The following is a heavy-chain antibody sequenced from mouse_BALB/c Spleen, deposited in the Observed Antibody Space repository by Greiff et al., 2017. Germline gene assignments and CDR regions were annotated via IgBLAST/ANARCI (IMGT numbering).Heavy chain of an antibody. CDR2: ISYSGST. CDR3: ASRYYRYDYAMDY. V-gene: IGHV3-2*02. Sequence: EVKLVESGPGLVKPSQSLSLTCTVTGYSITSDYAWNWIRQFPGNKLEWMGYISYSGSTSYNPSLKSRISITRDTSKNQFFLQLNSVTTEDTATYYCASRYYRYDYAMDYWGQGTSVTVSS. J-gene: IGHJ4*01. CDR1: GYSITSDYA. D-gene: IGHD2-14*01.